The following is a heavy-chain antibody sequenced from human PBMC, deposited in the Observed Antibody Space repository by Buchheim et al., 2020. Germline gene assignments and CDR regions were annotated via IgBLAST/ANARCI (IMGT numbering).Heavy chain of an antibody. CDR3: AKAIRDVAVVVPATMDF. Sequence: QVHLVESGGGVVKPGRSLRLSCDTSGFSFNTYAMHWVRQAPGKGLEWVAVISNDGNRRYYAASVKGRFSISRDDSKNNRFLQMSSLRTEDTGVYYCAKAIRDVAVVVPATMDFWGQGSL. D-gene: IGHD2-21*02. CDR1: GFSFNTYA. J-gene: IGHJ4*02. CDR2: ISNDGNRR. V-gene: IGHV3-30*18.